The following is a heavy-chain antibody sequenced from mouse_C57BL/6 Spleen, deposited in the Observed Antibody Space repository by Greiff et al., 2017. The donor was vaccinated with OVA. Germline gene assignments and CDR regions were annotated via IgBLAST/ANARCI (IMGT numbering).Heavy chain of an antibody. CDR1: GYSITSGYY. Sequence: ESGPGLVKPSQSLSLTCSVTGYSITSGYYWNWIRQFPGNKLEWMGYISYDGSNNYNPSLKNRISITRDTSKNQFFLKLNSVTTEDTATYYCARGVYFDYGGQGTTLTVSS. V-gene: IGHV3-6*01. CDR3: ARGVYFDY. J-gene: IGHJ2*01. CDR2: ISYDGSN.